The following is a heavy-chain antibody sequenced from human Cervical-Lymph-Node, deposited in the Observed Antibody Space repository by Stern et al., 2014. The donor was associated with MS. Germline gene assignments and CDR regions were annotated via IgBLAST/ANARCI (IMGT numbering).Heavy chain of an antibody. Sequence: QVQLQESGQGLVKPSETLSLTCTVSGGSISSYYWSWIRQLPGKGLEWIGYIYYSGSTNYNPSLKSRVTISVYTSKNQFSLKLSSVTAADTAVYYCARSYDYGDNAVDYWGQGTLVTVSS. D-gene: IGHD4-17*01. V-gene: IGHV4-59*01. CDR3: ARSYDYGDNAVDY. J-gene: IGHJ4*02. CDR1: GGSISSYY. CDR2: IYYSGST.